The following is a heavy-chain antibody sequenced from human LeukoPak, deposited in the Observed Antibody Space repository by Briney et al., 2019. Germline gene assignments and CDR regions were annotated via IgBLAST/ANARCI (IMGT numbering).Heavy chain of an antibody. Sequence: SETLSLTCSVSGGSISGSYWSWIRQPPGKGLEWIAYMYNSGSTNYNPSLKSRVTISIDTSKNQFSLKLSSLTAADTAIYYCARGIESYGDYGYWGQGILVTVSS. D-gene: IGHD4-17*01. CDR2: MYNSGST. V-gene: IGHV4-59*01. J-gene: IGHJ4*02. CDR3: ARGIESYGDYGY. CDR1: GGSISGSY.